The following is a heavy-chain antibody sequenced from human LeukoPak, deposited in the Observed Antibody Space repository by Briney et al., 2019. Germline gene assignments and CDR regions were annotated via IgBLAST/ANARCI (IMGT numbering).Heavy chain of an antibody. D-gene: IGHD1-7*01. J-gene: IGHJ4*02. CDR2: TYYSSEWHH. CDR3: ARSRNYNIDY. Sequence: SQTLSLTCAVSGDSFFWNSVAWNWIRQSPSRGLEWLGRTYYSSEWHHDYAVSVKSRINITADTFKSQFSLHLNTVTPEDTAVYYCARSRNYNIDYWGQGTLVTVSS. CDR1: GDSFFWNSVA. V-gene: IGHV6-1*01.